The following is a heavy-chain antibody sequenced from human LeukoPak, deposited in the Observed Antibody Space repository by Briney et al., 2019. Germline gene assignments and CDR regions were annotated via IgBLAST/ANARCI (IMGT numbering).Heavy chain of an antibody. V-gene: IGHV4-61*09. D-gene: IGHD2-2*02. CDR3: ARCTSTSCYNFDY. CDR1: GGSINSGSYY. Sequence: SETLSLTCTVSGGSINSGSYYWNWIRQSAGKGLEWIGHIYTTGSTNYSPSLRSRVTISLDTSKNQFSLKLNSVTAADTAVYYCARCTSTSCYNFDYWGQGTLVTVSS. J-gene: IGHJ4*02. CDR2: IYTTGST.